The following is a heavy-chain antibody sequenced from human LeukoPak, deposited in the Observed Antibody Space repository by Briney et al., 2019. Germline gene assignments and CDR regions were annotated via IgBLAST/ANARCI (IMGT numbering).Heavy chain of an antibody. CDR3: ARVSSGVFDI. Sequence: SETLSLTCTVSGGSISSGGYYGSWIRQHPGKGLEWIGYMYYSGSTYYNPSLKSRVTISLDTSKSQFSLKLSSVTAADTAVYYCARVSSGVFDIWGQGTMVTVSS. D-gene: IGHD2-15*01. CDR2: MYYSGST. J-gene: IGHJ3*02. CDR1: GGSISSGGYY. V-gene: IGHV4-31*03.